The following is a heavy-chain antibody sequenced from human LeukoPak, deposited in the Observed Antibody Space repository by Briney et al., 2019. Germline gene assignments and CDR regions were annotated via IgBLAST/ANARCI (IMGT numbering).Heavy chain of an antibody. J-gene: IGHJ5*02. CDR1: GFTFGSYA. CDR2: ISGSGGVT. V-gene: IGHV3-23*01. D-gene: IGHD2/OR15-2a*01. CDR3: ARLHSTWFDP. Sequence: GGSLRLSCVASGFTFGSYAMSWVRQAPGKGLEWVSLISGSGGVTYYADSVKGRFTISRDNSKNTLYLQMNSLRAEDTAVYYCARLHSTWFDPWGQGTLVTVSS.